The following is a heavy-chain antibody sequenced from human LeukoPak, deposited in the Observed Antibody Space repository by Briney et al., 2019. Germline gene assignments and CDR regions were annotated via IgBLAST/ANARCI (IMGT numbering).Heavy chain of an antibody. CDR1: GFTFSSYA. D-gene: IGHD6-13*01. Sequence: PGGSLRLSCAASGFTFSSYAMSWVRQAPGKGLEWVSAISGSGGSTYNADSVKGRFTISRDNSKNTLYLQMNSLRAEDTAVYYCAKDSSSWYDLSNFDYCGQGTLVTVSS. CDR3: AKDSSSWYDLSNFDY. J-gene: IGHJ4*02. CDR2: ISGSGGST. V-gene: IGHV3-23*01.